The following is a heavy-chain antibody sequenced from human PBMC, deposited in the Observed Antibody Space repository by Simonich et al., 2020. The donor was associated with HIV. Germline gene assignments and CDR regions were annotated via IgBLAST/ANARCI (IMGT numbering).Heavy chain of an antibody. D-gene: IGHD3-3*01. CDR3: AAGNGLLRFLEWDGTYMDV. V-gene: IGHV4-34*12. J-gene: IGHJ6*03. CDR2: IIHGGGT. CDR1: GGYLSHYY. Sequence: QVQLQQWGAGLLKPSEPLSLTCAVYGGYLSHYYWTWIWQPPGKGLEWIGDIIHGGGTNYNPALKGRVTISADTSKNQFSLKLSSVTAADTAVYYCAAGNGLLRFLEWDGTYMDVWGKGTTVTVSS.